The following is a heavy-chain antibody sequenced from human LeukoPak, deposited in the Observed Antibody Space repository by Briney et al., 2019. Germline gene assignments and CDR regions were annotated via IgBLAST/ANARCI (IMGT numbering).Heavy chain of an antibody. V-gene: IGHV3-64D*08. CDR2: ISSEGGRK. Sequence: GGCLRLSCSASGFSFSRFSMHWVRQAPGKGLEYVSSISSEGGRKYYPDSVKGRFTISRDNSKNILYLQMSSLRAEDTAVYYCVKDRAIDYWGQGTLVTVSS. CDR3: VKDRAIDY. J-gene: IGHJ4*02. CDR1: GFSFSRFS.